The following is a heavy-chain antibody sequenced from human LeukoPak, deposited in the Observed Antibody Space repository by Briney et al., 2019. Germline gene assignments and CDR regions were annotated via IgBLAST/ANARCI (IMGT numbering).Heavy chain of an antibody. D-gene: IGHD4-17*01. CDR1: GSSFTSNW. V-gene: IGHV5-51*01. J-gene: IGHJ4*02. Sequence: GEALKISCKGSGSSFTSNWIAWVRQMPGKGLEWMGIIYPGDSDTRYSPSFQGQVTISADKSISTAYLQWSSLKASDTAMYYCARLSTARKTTVTTDFDYWGQGTLVTASS. CDR2: IYPGDSDT. CDR3: ARLSTARKTTVTTDFDY.